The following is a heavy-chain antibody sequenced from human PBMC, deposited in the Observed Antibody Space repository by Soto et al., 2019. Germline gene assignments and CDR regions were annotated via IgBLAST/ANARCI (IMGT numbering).Heavy chain of an antibody. Sequence: SETLSLTCAVYGGSFSGYYWGWLRQSPGKGPEWIGSVFYTGFTSYNPSLESRVSVSVDTSKNQFSLKVSGVSAADTAVYYCATSQKGYNWNYFDHWGQGALVTVSS. CDR1: GGSFSGYY. V-gene: IGHV4-34*12. D-gene: IGHD1-20*01. CDR3: ATSQKGYNWNYFDH. CDR2: VFYTGFT. J-gene: IGHJ4*02.